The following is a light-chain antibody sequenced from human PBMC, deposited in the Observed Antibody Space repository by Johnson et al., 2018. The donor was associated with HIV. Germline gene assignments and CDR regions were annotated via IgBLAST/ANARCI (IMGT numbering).Light chain of an antibody. CDR3: GTWHSSLSAGGV. V-gene: IGLV1-51*02. CDR2: ENS. Sequence: QSVLTQPPSVSAAPGQKVTISCSGSSSNIGNKYVSWYQQLPGTAPKLLIYENSKRPSGIPDRFSGSKSATSATLAITGLQTGDEADYYCGTWHSSLSAGGVFVTGTKVTVL. J-gene: IGLJ1*01. CDR1: SSNIGNKY.